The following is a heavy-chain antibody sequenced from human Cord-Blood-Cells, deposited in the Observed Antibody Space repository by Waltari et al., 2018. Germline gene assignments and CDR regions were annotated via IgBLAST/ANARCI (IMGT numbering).Heavy chain of an antibody. CDR2: IDPSDSYT. D-gene: IGHD1-1*01. V-gene: IGHV5-10-1*01. CDR3: ARHTLYNWNDRSYYFDY. Sequence: EVLLVQSGAEVKKPGASLRISCNGSGYCFSRFWNSRVRHLPGQGLGWLGRIDPSDSYTNYSPSFQGHVTISADKSISTAYLQWSSLKASDTAMYYCARHTLYNWNDRSYYFDYWGQGTLVTVSS. J-gene: IGHJ4*02. CDR1: GYCFSRFW.